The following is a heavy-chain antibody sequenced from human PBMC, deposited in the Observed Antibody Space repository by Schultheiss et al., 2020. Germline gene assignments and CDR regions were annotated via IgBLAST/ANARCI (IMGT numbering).Heavy chain of an antibody. CDR3: ARGPRYCGGDCYSYFDF. CDR1: GFTFSSYG. CDR2: ISSSSSYI. Sequence: GGSLRLSCAASGFTFSSYGMHWVRQAPGKGLEWVSSISSSSSYIYYADSVKGRFTISRDNAKNSLYLQMNSLRAEDTAVYYCARGPRYCGGDCYSYFDFWGQGALVTVSS. D-gene: IGHD2-21*02. J-gene: IGHJ4*02. V-gene: IGHV3-21*01.